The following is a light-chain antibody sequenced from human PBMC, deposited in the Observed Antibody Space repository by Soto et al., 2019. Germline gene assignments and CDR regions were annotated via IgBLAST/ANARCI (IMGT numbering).Light chain of an antibody. CDR2: AAS. V-gene: IGKV1-6*01. CDR1: QAISND. CDR3: LQEYNDPLT. Sequence: AIQMTQSPSSLSASVGDKVTITCRASQAISNDVDWYQQKAGQAPRLLINAASHLQSGVPSRFTGSGSGTDFTLTISNLQTEDFATYYCLQEYNDPLTFGGGTKVEL. J-gene: IGKJ4*01.